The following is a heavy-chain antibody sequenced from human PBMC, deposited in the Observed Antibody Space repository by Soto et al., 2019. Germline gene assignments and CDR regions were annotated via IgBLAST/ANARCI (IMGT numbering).Heavy chain of an antibody. CDR2: IDPSDSYT. CDR3: ARHPPPKAYNWNDRDAFDI. J-gene: IGHJ3*02. Sequence: PGESLKISCKGSGYSFTSYWISWVRQMPGKGLEWMGRIDPSDSYTNYSPSFQGHVTISADKSISTAYLQWSSLKASDTAMYYCARHPPPKAYNWNDRDAFDIWGQGTMVTVSS. V-gene: IGHV5-10-1*01. CDR1: GYSFTSYW. D-gene: IGHD1-1*01.